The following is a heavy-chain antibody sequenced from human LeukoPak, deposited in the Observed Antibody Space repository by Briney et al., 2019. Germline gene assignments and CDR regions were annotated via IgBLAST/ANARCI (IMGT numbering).Heavy chain of an antibody. CDR2: IDSGRAYI. J-gene: IGHJ4*02. CDR1: TFTFSSYT. V-gene: IGHV3-21*01. CDR3: ARDRATAMFDY. D-gene: IGHD5-18*01. Sequence: GGSLRLSCAASTFTFSSYTMNWVRQAPGKGLEWVSSIDSGRAYIYYADSVKGRFTISRGNAKNSVYLQMNSLRAEDTAVYYCARDRATAMFDYWAQGTLVTVFS.